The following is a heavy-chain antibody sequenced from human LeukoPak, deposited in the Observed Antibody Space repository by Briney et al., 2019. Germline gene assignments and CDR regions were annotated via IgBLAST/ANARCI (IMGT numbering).Heavy chain of an antibody. V-gene: IGHV3-72*01. D-gene: IGHD3-10*01. CDR1: GFTFSDYY. Sequence: GGSLRLSCAASGFTFSDYYMSWIRQAPGKGLEWVGRSRNKANSYTTSYAASVQGRFTLSRDDSNNSLYLQMNSLKTEDTAVYYCARGSEGSPFDFWGQGTLVAVSS. CDR3: ARGSEGSPFDF. CDR2: SRNKANSYTT. J-gene: IGHJ4*02.